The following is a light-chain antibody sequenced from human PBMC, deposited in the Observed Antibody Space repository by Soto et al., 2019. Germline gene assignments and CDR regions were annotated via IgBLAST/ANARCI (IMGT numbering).Light chain of an antibody. CDR3: QQYNNRPPWT. J-gene: IGKJ1*01. Sequence: EIVMTHSPATLSVSPGERAALSCSASQSVSSNLAWYQQKPGQAPRLLIYGASTRATGIPARFSGSGSGTEFTLTISSLQSEDFAVYYCQQYNNRPPWTFGQGTKVDI. CDR1: QSVSSN. V-gene: IGKV3-15*01. CDR2: GAS.